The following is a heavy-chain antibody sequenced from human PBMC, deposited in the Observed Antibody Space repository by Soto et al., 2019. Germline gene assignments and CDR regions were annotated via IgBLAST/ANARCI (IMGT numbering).Heavy chain of an antibody. D-gene: IGHD6-13*01. J-gene: IGHJ6*02. CDR2: INAGNGNT. CDR1: GYTFTSYA. CDR3: ARMTVLAAAGSIGGKNGPEYYGMDV. Sequence: ASVKVSCKASGYTFTSYAMHWVRQAPGQRLEWMGWINAGNGNTKYSQKFQGRVTITRDTSASTAYMELSSLRSEDTAVYYCARMTVLAAAGSIGGKNGPEYYGMDVWGQGTTVTVSS. V-gene: IGHV1-3*01.